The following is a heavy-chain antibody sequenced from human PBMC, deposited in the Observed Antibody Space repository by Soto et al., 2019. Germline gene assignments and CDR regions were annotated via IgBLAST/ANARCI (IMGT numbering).Heavy chain of an antibody. Sequence: ETLSLTCTVSGGSISSYYWSWIRQPPGKGLEWIGYIYYSGSTNYNPSLKSRVTISVDTSKNQFSLKLSSVTAADTAVYYCASDYGDYVFDPWGQGTLVTVSS. J-gene: IGHJ5*02. CDR1: GGSISSYY. V-gene: IGHV4-59*08. D-gene: IGHD4-17*01. CDR3: ASDYGDYVFDP. CDR2: IYYSGST.